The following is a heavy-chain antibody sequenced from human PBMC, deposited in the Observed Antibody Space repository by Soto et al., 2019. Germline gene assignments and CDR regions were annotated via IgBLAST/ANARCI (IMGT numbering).Heavy chain of an antibody. Sequence: QVQLVQSGAEVKKPGASVKVSCKTSGHTLINYYMHWVRQAPGQGLDWLGKIDPSGNGTSYAERFQGRITVTGDTSTKTVYVELSSLRSEDTAIYYCAINYYDSSGYLYWGQGTLVTVSS. CDR2: IDPSGNGT. CDR3: AINYYDSSGYLY. CDR1: GHTLINYY. V-gene: IGHV1-46*01. J-gene: IGHJ4*02. D-gene: IGHD3-22*01.